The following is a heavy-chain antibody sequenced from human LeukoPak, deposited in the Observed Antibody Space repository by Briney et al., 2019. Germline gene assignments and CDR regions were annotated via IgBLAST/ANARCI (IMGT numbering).Heavy chain of an antibody. CDR2: FGTDGNT. CDR1: GFTFSGYA. D-gene: IGHD3-22*01. CDR3: AKAFYFDSSGYSHFDY. Sequence: QPGGSLRLSCEASGFTFSGYAVSWVRQAPGKGLEWVSGFGTDGNTHYAESVRGRFTISRDNSKNTLYLQMNSLRAEDTAVYYCAKAFYFDSSGYSHFDYWGQGTLVTVSS. J-gene: IGHJ4*02. V-gene: IGHV3-23*01.